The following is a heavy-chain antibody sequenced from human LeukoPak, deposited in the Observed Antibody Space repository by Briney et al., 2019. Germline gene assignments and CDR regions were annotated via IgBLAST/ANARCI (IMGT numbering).Heavy chain of an antibody. CDR1: GFTFSSYG. CDR3: AKGEEVYYFDY. J-gene: IGHJ4*02. CDR2: ISYVGSNK. D-gene: IGHD5/OR15-5a*01. V-gene: IGHV3-30*18. Sequence: GRSLRLSCAASGFTFSSYGMHWVRQAPGKGLEWVAVISYVGSNKYYADSVEGRFTISRDNSKNTLYLQMNSLRAEDTAVYYCAKGEEVYYFDYWGQGTLVTVSS.